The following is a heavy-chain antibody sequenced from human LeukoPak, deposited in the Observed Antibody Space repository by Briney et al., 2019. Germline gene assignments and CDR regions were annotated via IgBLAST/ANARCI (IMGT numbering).Heavy chain of an antibody. J-gene: IGHJ4*02. V-gene: IGHV3-21*01. CDR3: ARDSDDYVWGSPFDY. Sequence: GGSLRLSCAASGFTFSSYSMNWVRQAPGKGLEWVSSISSSSSYIYYADSVKGRFTIPRDNSKNTLYLQMNSLRAEDTAVYYCARDSDDYVWGSPFDYWGQGTLVTVSS. D-gene: IGHD3-16*01. CDR2: ISSSSSYI. CDR1: GFTFSSYS.